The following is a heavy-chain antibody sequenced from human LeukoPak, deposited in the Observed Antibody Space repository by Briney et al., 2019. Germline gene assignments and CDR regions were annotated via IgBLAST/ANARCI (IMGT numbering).Heavy chain of an antibody. D-gene: IGHD3-3*01. CDR1: GYTFTSYD. CDR2: MNPNSGNT. V-gene: IGHV1-8*03. Sequence: ASVKVSCKASGYTFTSYDINWVRQATGQGLEWMGWMNPNSGNTGYAQKFQGRVTITRNTSISTAYMELSSLRSEDTAVYYCARVSGEDTIFGVITYYYYMDVWGKGTTVTVSS. CDR3: ARVSGEDTIFGVITYYYYMDV. J-gene: IGHJ6*03.